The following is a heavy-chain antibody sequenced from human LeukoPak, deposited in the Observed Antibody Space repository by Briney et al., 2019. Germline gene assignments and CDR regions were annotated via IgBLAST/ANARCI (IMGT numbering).Heavy chain of an antibody. V-gene: IGHV3-53*01. CDR2: IYSGGST. CDR3: AKVYSSGWNDAFDI. Sequence: PGGSLRLSCAASGFTVSSNYMSWVRQAPGKGLEWVSVIYSGGSTYYADSVKGRFTISRDNSKNTLYLQMNSLRAEDTAVYYCAKVYSSGWNDAFDIWGQGTMVTVSS. CDR1: GFTVSSNY. J-gene: IGHJ3*02. D-gene: IGHD6-19*01.